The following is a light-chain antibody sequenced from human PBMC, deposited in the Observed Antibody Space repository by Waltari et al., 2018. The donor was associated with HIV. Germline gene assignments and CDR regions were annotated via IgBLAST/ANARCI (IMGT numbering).Light chain of an antibody. J-gene: IGLJ3*02. Sequence: QVVLTQSPSASLGASVKLTCTLSSGHSNYAIAWHQLQPGKGPRYLMKLNSDGSHTKGDGIPDRFSGSSSGAERYLTISSLQSEDEADYYCQTWGTGIRVFGGGTKLTVL. V-gene: IGLV4-69*01. CDR2: LNSDGSH. CDR1: SGHSNYA. CDR3: QTWGTGIRV.